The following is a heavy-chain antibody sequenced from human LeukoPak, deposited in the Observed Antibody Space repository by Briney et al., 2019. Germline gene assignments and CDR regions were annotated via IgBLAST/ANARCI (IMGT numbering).Heavy chain of an antibody. V-gene: IGHV4-34*01. J-gene: IGHJ4*02. CDR1: GGSFSGYY. CDR3: ARGCGAYGGKTCRYFDY. D-gene: IGHD4-23*01. CDR2: INHSGST. Sequence: SETLSLTCAVYGGSFSGYYWSWIRQPPGKGLEWIGEINHSGSTNYNPSLKGRVTISVDTSKNQFSLKLSSVTAADTAVYYCARGCGAYGGKTCRYFDYWGQGTLVTVSS.